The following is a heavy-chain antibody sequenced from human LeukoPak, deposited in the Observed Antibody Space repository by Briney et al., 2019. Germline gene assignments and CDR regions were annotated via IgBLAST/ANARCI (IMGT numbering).Heavy chain of an antibody. D-gene: IGHD2-21*02. Sequence: SQTLSLTCPAYGVSFSTYYWSWIRQPPGKGLEWLGEINHSGSTNYNPSLKSRVTISVDTSKNQFSLKLSSVTAADTAVYYCARGGFYCGGDCYVDYWGQGTLVTVSS. J-gene: IGHJ4*02. V-gene: IGHV4-34*01. CDR1: GVSFSTYY. CDR2: INHSGST. CDR3: ARGGFYCGGDCYVDY.